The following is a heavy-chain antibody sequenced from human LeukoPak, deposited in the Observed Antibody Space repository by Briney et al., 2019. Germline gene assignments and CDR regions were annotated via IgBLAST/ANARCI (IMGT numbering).Heavy chain of an antibody. D-gene: IGHD4-11*01. CDR3: AKTPTVNYYYGMDV. CDR1: GFTFSSYG. J-gene: IGHJ6*02. V-gene: IGHV3-30*18. Sequence: PGRSLRLSCAASGFTFSSYGTHWVRPAPGKGLEWVAVISYDGSNKYYADSVKGRFTISRDNSKNTLYLQMNSLRAEDTAVYYCAKTPTVNYYYGMDVWGQGTTVTVSS. CDR2: ISYDGSNK.